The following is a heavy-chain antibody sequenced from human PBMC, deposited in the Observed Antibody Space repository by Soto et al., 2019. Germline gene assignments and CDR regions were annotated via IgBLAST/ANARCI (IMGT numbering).Heavy chain of an antibody. J-gene: IGHJ5*02. Sequence: SETLSLTCAVSGGSISNDNLWSWVRQAPGKGLEWIGEIYYSGTSNYNPSLKNRVTISIDKSKNQFSLNLNSMTAADTAVYYYAAYASGRRGWFDPWGQGTLVTVSS. CDR1: GGSISNDNL. CDR2: IYYSGTS. V-gene: IGHV4-4*02. D-gene: IGHD2-2*01. CDR3: AAYASGRRGWFDP.